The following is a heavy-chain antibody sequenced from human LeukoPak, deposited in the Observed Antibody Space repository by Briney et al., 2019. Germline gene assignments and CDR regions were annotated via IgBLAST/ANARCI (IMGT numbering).Heavy chain of an antibody. CDR2: AYYRSKWLY. CDR1: GDSVSFNSDV. Sequence: SQTLSLTCAISGDSVSFNSDVWNWIRQSPSRGLEWLGRAYYRSKWLYDYAVSVKSRLTITPGTAKNQFSLQLNSVTPEDTAVYYCVRDANWGLDALDIWGQGTMVTVSS. CDR3: VRDANWGLDALDI. J-gene: IGHJ3*02. D-gene: IGHD7-27*01. V-gene: IGHV6-1*01.